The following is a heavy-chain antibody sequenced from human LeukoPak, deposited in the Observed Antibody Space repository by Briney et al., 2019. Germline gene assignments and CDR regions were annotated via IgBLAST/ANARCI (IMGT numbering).Heavy chain of an antibody. CDR3: AKSVGKGYYDFFDY. Sequence: GGSLRLSCAASGFTFSNAWMSWVRQAPGKGLEWVAVISYDGSNKYYADSVKGRFTISRDNSKNTLYLQMNSLRAEDTAVYYCAKSVGKGYYDFFDYWGQGTLVTVSS. CDR2: ISYDGSNK. V-gene: IGHV3-30*18. J-gene: IGHJ4*02. CDR1: GFTFSNAW. D-gene: IGHD3-22*01.